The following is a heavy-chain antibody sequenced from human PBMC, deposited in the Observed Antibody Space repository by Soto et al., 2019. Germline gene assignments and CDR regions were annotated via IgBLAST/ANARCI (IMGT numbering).Heavy chain of an antibody. Sequence: TPSLTLTVSGDSIHNLYCSWIGQPTGTALEWIGYIYYSGSTNYNPSLKSRVTISVDTSKNQFSLKLSSVTAADTAVYYCARLSYYDSSGSEPRFNWFDPWGQGTLVTVS. CDR2: IYYSGST. CDR3: ARLSYYDSSGSEPRFNWFDP. D-gene: IGHD3-22*01. V-gene: IGHV4-59*08. J-gene: IGHJ5*02. CDR1: GDSIHNLY.